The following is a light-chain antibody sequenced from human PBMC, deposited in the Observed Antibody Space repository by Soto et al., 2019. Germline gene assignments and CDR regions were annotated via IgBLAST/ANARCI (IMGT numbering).Light chain of an antibody. CDR3: QQSYSSPRT. V-gene: IGKV1-39*01. Sequence: DIQMTQSPSSLSASVGDRVTITCRASQSVSMYLNWYQQKPGKAPKLLIYAASSLQSGVPSRFSGSGYETDFTLTISSLQPEDFATYYCQQSYSSPRTFGQGTKVEMK. J-gene: IGKJ1*01. CDR2: AAS. CDR1: QSVSMY.